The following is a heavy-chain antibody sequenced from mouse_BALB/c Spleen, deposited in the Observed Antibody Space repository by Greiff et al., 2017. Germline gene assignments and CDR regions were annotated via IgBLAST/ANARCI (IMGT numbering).Heavy chain of an antibody. CDR2: ISSGSSTI. V-gene: IGHV5-17*02. Sequence: EVMLVESGGGLVQPGGSRKLSCAASGFTFSSFGMHWVRQAPEKGLEWVAYISSGSSTIYYADTVKGRFTISRDNPKNTLFLQMTSLRSEDTAMYYCARSGGSSPYYAMDYWGQGTSVTV. CDR3: ARSGGSSPYYAMDY. J-gene: IGHJ4*01. D-gene: IGHD1-1*01. CDR1: GFTFSSFG.